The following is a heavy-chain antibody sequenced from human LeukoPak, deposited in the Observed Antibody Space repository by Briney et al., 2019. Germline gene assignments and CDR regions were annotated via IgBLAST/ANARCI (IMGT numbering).Heavy chain of an antibody. CDR3: ARFSLGYDAFDI. D-gene: IGHD3-22*01. CDR1: GGSFSGYY. CDR2: INHSGST. J-gene: IGHJ3*02. Sequence: PSETLSLTCAVYGGSFSGYYWTWIRQPPGRGLEWIGEINHSGSTTYNPSLKSRVTISVDTSKNQFSLKLSSVTAADTAVYYCARFSLGYDAFDIRGQGTMVTVSS. V-gene: IGHV4-34*01.